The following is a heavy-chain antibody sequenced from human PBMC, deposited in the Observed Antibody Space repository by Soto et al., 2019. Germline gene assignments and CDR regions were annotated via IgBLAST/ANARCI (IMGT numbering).Heavy chain of an antibody. J-gene: IGHJ4*02. V-gene: IGHV2-5*02. Sequence: QITLKESGPTLVKPTQTLTLTCTFSGFSLSTSGVGVGWIRQPPGKALEWLALIYWDDGKRYSPSLKSRLTITKDTSKNQVVLTMTNIDPVDTATYYCAHMSVGARITAVRVVDYWGQGTLVTVSS. D-gene: IGHD6-13*01. CDR3: AHMSVGARITAVRVVDY. CDR1: GFSLSTSGVG. CDR2: IYWDDGK.